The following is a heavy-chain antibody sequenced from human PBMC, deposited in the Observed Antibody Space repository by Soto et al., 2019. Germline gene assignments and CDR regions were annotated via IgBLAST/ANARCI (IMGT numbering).Heavy chain of an antibody. CDR3: ARGLAGGGGKLTGDY. CDR1: GFTFSSYW. CDR2: IDNDGSST. J-gene: IGHJ4*02. V-gene: IGHV3-74*01. Sequence: EVQLVESGGGLIQPGGSLRLSCAASGFTFSSYWMHWVRQAPGKGLVWVSRIDNDGSSTTYADSVKGRFTISRDNAKNPRYRQMNSLRAADTAVSYCARGLAGGGGKLTGDYWGQGTLVTVSS. D-gene: IGHD3-9*01.